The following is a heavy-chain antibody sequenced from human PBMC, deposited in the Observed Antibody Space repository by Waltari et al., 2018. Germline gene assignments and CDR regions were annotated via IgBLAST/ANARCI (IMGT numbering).Heavy chain of an antibody. V-gene: IGHV3-66*02. CDR3: AREGAARAPDY. Sequence: EVQLVESGGGLVQPGGSLRLSCAASGFTVSSTYMSWVRQAPGKGLEWVSVIYSGGSTYYADSVKGRFTISRDNSKNTLYLQMNSLRAEDTAVYYCAREGAARAPDYWGQGTLVTVSS. CDR2: IYSGGST. CDR1: GFTVSSTY. J-gene: IGHJ4*02. D-gene: IGHD6-6*01.